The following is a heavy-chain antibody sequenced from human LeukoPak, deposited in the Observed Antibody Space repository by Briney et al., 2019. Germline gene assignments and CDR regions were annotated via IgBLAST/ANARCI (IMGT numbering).Heavy chain of an antibody. Sequence: GGSLRLSCAASGFTFSSYAMSWVRQAPGKGLEWVSAISGSGGSTYYADSVKGRFTISRDNSKNTLYLQMNSLRAEDTAVYYCAKDSPRVATDGGYYFDYWGQRTLVTVSS. J-gene: IGHJ4*02. V-gene: IGHV3-23*01. CDR1: GFTFSSYA. CDR3: AKDSPRVATDGGYYFDY. D-gene: IGHD5-12*01. CDR2: ISGSGGST.